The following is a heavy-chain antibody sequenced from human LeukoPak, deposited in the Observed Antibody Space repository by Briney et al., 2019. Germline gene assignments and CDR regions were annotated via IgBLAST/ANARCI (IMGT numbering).Heavy chain of an antibody. Sequence: GGSLRLSCAASAFRFDVHDIHWVRQIPGKGLEWVSGISWNGGPARYADSVKGRFNISRDDAKKSLYLEMNSLRAEDTALYYCARGAEYDGSGSYYDGNWFDPWGQGTLVTVSS. CDR1: AFRFDVHD. V-gene: IGHV3-20*04. CDR2: ISWNGGPA. D-gene: IGHD3-10*01. J-gene: IGHJ5*02. CDR3: ARGAEYDGSGSYYDGNWFDP.